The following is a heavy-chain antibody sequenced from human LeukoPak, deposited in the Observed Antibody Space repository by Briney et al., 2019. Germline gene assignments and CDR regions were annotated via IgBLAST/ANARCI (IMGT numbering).Heavy chain of an antibody. CDR3: ARESVGAKYYFDY. J-gene: IGHJ4*02. CDR2: IYSGGST. D-gene: IGHD1-26*01. V-gene: IGHV3-66*01. CDR1: GFTVSSNY. Sequence: GGSLRLSCAASGFTVSSNYMSWVRQAPGKGLEWVSVIYSGGSTYYADSVKGRFTISRDNSKNTLYLQMNSLRAEDTAVYYCARESVGAKYYFDYWGQGTLVTVSS.